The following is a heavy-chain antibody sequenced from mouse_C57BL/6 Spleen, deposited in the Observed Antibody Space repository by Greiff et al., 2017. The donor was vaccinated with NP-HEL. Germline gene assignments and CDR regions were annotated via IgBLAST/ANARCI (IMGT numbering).Heavy chain of an antibody. Sequence: VNLVESGPELVKPGASVKISCKASGYAFSSSWMNWVKQRPGKGLEWIGRIYPGDGDTNYNGKFKGKATLTADKSSSTAYMQLSSLTSEDSAVYFCAIGLRKRDYAMDYWGQGTSVTVSS. V-gene: IGHV1-82*01. J-gene: IGHJ4*01. CDR1: GYAFSSSW. D-gene: IGHD1-1*01. CDR3: AIGLRKRDYAMDY. CDR2: IYPGDGDT.